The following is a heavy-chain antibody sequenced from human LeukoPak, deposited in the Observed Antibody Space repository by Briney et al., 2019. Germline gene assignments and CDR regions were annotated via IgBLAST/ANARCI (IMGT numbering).Heavy chain of an antibody. CDR1: GFTFSSYG. V-gene: IGHV3-33*01. CDR3: ARDEAGWFDY. Sequence: GGSLRLSCAASGFTFSSYGMHWVRQAPGKGLEWVAVIWYDGSNKHYADSVRGRFTISRDSSKNTLYLQMNSLRAEDTAVYYCARDEAGWFDYWGQGTLVTVSS. D-gene: IGHD6-19*01. CDR2: IWYDGSNK. J-gene: IGHJ4*02.